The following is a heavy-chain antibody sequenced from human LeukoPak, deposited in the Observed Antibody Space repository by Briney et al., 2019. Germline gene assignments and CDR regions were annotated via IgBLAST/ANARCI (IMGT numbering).Heavy chain of an antibody. CDR2: INHSGST. J-gene: IGHJ5*02. D-gene: IGHD2-15*01. V-gene: IGHV4-34*01. CDR1: GGSFSGYY. CDR3: ARSGLGYCSGGSCYSIRRNWFDP. Sequence: SETLSLTCAVYGGSFSGYYWSWIRQPPGKGLEWIGEINHSGSTNYSPSLKSRVTISVDTSKNQFSLKLSSVTAADTAVYYCARSGLGYCSGGSCYSIRRNWFDPWGQGTLVTVSS.